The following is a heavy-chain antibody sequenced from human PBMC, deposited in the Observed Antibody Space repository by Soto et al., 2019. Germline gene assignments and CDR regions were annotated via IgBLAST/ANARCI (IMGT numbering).Heavy chain of an antibody. V-gene: IGHV3-33*01. CDR3: ARLQLLVGGYYYGLDV. Sequence: QVQLVESGGGVVQPGRSLRLSCAASGFTFSSYGMHWVRQAPGKGVEWVAVIWYDGSNKYYADSVKGRFTISRDNSKNTLYLQMNSLRAEDTAVYYCARLQLLVGGYYYGLDVWCQGTTVTVSS. CDR1: GFTFSSYG. J-gene: IGHJ6*02. CDR2: IWYDGSNK. D-gene: IGHD6-19*01.